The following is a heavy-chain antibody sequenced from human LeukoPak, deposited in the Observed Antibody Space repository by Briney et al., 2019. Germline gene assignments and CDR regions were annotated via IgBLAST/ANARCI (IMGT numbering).Heavy chain of an antibody. J-gene: IGHJ1*01. Sequence: SETLSLTCAVYGGSFSGYYWSWIRQPPGKGLEWIGEINHSGSTYYNPSLKSRVTISVDTSKNQFSLKLSSVTAADTAVYYCATDPETTYYYDSSGYQELFQHWGQGTLVTVSS. CDR2: INHSGST. D-gene: IGHD3-22*01. CDR3: ATDPETTYYYDSSGYQELFQH. CDR1: GGSFSGYY. V-gene: IGHV4-34*01.